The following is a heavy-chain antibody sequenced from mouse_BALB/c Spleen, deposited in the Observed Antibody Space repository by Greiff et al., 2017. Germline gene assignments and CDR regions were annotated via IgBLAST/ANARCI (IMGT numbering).Heavy chain of an antibody. Sequence: EVKLVESGGGLVKPGGSLKLSCAASGFTFSSYTMSWVRQTPEKRLEWVATISSGGSYTYYPDSVKGRFTISRDNAKNTLYLQMSSLKSEDTAMYYCTREETGTGFAYWGQGTLVTVSA. CDR3: TREETGTGFAY. V-gene: IGHV5-6-4*01. D-gene: IGHD4-1*01. J-gene: IGHJ3*01. CDR1: GFTFSSYT. CDR2: ISSGGSYT.